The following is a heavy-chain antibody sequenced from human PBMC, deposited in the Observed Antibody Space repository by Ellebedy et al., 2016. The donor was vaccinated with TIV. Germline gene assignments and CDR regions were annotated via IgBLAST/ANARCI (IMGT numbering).Heavy chain of an antibody. Sequence: GESLKISCADSGFTFDTYAMSWVRQAPGKGLEWVSHISGSGVKTYYAAPVRGRFSISRDNSKNTLYLQMNSLRADDTAVYYCAGFRGEAVAGNWFDPWGQGTLVTVSS. V-gene: IGHV3-23*01. CDR3: AGFRGEAVAGNWFDP. D-gene: IGHD6-19*01. J-gene: IGHJ5*02. CDR2: ISGSGVKT. CDR1: GFTFDTYA.